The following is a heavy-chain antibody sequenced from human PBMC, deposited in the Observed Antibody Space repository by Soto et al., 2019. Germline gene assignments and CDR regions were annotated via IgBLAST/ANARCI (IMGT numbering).Heavy chain of an antibody. D-gene: IGHD5-12*01. CDR1: GGSFSGYY. J-gene: IGHJ5*02. Sequence: SETLSLTCAVYGGSFSGYYWSWIRQPPGKGLEWIGEINHSGSTNYNPSLKSRVTISVDTSKNQFSLKLSSVTAADTAVYYCARHAVARGLWWFDPWGQGTLVTVSS. CDR2: INHSGST. CDR3: ARHAVARGLWWFDP. V-gene: IGHV4-34*01.